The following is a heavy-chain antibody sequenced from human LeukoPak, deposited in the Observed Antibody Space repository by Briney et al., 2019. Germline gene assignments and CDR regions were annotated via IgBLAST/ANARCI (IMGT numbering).Heavy chain of an antibody. V-gene: IGHV1-18*01. J-gene: IGHJ4*02. CDR3: ARGGNGAEPY. Sequence: ASVKVSCKTSGYVFINYGIAWVRQAPGQGLEWMGWINTYKGNTTYAPKLQGRVTMTADTPTSTAYMELRSLRSDDTAVYYCARGGNGAEPYWGQGTQVTVSA. CDR1: GYVFINYG. CDR2: INTYKGNT. D-gene: IGHD1-26*01.